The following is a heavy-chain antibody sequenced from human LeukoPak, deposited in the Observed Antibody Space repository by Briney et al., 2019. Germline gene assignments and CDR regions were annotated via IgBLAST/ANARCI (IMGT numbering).Heavy chain of an antibody. V-gene: IGHV3-30*02. Sequence: GSLRLSXAASGFTFRTGGIHLVRQAPGKRAGGVANINFDGSATYYADSLKGRFTISRDNSKNTLYLEMNSLRVEDTAVYYCAKGVSGNSFYLDYWGPGTLVTVSS. CDR2: INFDGSAT. CDR3: AKGVSGNSFYLDY. D-gene: IGHD1-20*01. CDR1: GFTFRTGG. J-gene: IGHJ4*02.